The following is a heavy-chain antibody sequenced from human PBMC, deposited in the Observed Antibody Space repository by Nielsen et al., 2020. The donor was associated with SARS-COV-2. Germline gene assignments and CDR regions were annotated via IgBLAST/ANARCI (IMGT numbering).Heavy chain of an antibody. V-gene: IGHV3-48*04. CDR3: ARDRGVTMVRGVWFDY. CDR2: ISTSANTI. CDR1: GFTFSHHN. J-gene: IGHJ4*02. Sequence: GGSLRLSCAASGFTFSHHNMNWVRQAPGKGLEWVSYISTSANTIYYSDSVKGRFTISRDNAKNSLYLQMNSLRAEDTAVYYCARDRGVTMVRGVWFDYWGQGTLVTVSS. D-gene: IGHD3-10*01.